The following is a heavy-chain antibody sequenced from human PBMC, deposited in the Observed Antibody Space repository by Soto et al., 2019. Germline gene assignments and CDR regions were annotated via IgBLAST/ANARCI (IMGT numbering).Heavy chain of an antibody. CDR2: IRSKTNNYAT. J-gene: IGHJ5*02. CDR1: GFIFSGSG. CDR3: SVDGWFDP. Sequence: ERHLVESGGGLAQPGGSLRLSCAASGFIFSGSGMHWVRQASGKGLEWVGRIRSKTNNYATTYAPSVPGRFTISREYSNITGYRHMDSLKTDDTAVYFCSVDGWFDPRGQGTLVTVSS. V-gene: IGHV3-73*01.